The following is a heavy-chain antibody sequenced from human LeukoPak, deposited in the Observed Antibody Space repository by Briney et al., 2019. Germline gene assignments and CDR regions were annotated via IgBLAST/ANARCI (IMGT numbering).Heavy chain of an antibody. Sequence: SQTLSLTCAVSGGSISSGGYSWSWIRQPPGKGLEWIGYIYHSGSTYYNPSLKSRVTISVDRSKNQFYLKLSSVTAADTAVYYCARADYDILTGYSYWSFDLWGRGTLVTVSS. CDR3: ARADYDILTGYSYWSFDL. CDR1: GGSISSGGYS. V-gene: IGHV4-30-2*01. CDR2: IYHSGST. J-gene: IGHJ2*01. D-gene: IGHD3-9*01.